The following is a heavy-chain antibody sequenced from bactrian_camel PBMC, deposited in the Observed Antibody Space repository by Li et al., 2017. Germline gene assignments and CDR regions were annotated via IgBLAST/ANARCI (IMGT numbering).Heavy chain of an antibody. CDR2: IYTGSGNT. J-gene: IGHJ4*01. V-gene: IGHV3S54*01. CDR3: ATDLMVTTGEYTY. Sequence: HVQLVESGGGSVQAGGSLRLSCAASGSLYRSRYMGWFRQAPGKEREGVARIYTGSGNTNYADSVKGRFTISRDNAKNTVYLQMNSLASEDTALYYCATDLMVTTGEYTYWGQGTQVTVS. CDR1: GSLYRSRY. D-gene: IGHD5*01.